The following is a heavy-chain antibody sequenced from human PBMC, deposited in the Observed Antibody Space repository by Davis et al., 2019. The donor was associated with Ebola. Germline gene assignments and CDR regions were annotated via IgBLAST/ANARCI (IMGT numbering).Heavy chain of an antibody. D-gene: IGHD3-3*01. CDR2: IYYSGST. V-gene: IGHV4-59*08. CDR1: SGSISPSY. CDR3: ARVGDFWSGYNSLDP. Sequence: SETLSLTCIVSSGSISPSYWNWIRQPPGKGLEWIGSIYYSGSTNYNPSLKSRVTISVDTSKNQISLKLSSVTAADTAVYYCARVGDFWSGYNSLDPWGQGTLVTVSS. J-gene: IGHJ5*02.